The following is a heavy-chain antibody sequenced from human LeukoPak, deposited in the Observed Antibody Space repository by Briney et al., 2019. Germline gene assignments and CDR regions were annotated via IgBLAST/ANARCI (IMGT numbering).Heavy chain of an antibody. CDR1: GGSVNSGNYY. Sequence: SETLSLTCTVSGGSVNSGNYYWSWIRQPPGKGLEWIAYIFYSGSTYYNPSLKSRVTISVDTSKNQFSLKLSSVTAADTAVYYCARQSGYYWYFDLWGRGTLVTVSS. CDR3: ARQSGYYWYFDL. J-gene: IGHJ2*01. D-gene: IGHD3-22*01. CDR2: IFYSGST. V-gene: IGHV4-61*01.